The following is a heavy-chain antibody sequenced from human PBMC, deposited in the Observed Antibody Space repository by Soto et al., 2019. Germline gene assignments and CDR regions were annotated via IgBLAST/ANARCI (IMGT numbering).Heavy chain of an antibody. CDR1: GGTISSYA. CDR2: IIPIFGTA. V-gene: IGHV1-69*01. D-gene: IGHD4-4*01. Sequence: QVQLVQSGAEVKKPGSSVKVSCKASGGTISSYAISRVRQAPEQGLEWMGGIIPIFGTANYAQKFQGRVTITADESTSTAYMELSSLRSEDTAVYYCAREALTTVTSYYFDYWGQGTLVTVSS. CDR3: AREALTTVTSYYFDY. J-gene: IGHJ4*02.